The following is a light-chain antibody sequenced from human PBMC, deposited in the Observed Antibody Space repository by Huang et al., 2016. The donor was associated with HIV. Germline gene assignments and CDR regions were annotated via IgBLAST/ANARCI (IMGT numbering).Light chain of an antibody. Sequence: EIVLTQSPATLSLSPGERATISCRASQSVSSYLAWYQQKPGQAPRLLIYDAFNRATGIPARFSGSGSGTDFTLTISSLEPEDFAVYYCQQRSNWWTFGQGTKVEIK. CDR1: QSVSSY. CDR3: QQRSNWWT. CDR2: DAF. J-gene: IGKJ1*01. V-gene: IGKV3-11*01.